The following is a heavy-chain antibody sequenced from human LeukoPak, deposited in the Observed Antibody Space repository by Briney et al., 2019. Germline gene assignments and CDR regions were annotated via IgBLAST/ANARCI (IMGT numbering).Heavy chain of an antibody. J-gene: IGHJ4*02. CDR2: IYTSGST. CDR1: GGSISSYY. Sequence: SETLSLTCTVSGGSISSYYWSWIRQPAGKGLEWIGRIYTSGSTNYNPSLKSRVTISVDTSKNQFSLKLSSVTAADTAVYYCARGHIFFYYDSSGDFDYWGQGTLVTVSS. V-gene: IGHV4-4*07. CDR3: ARGHIFFYYDSSGDFDY. D-gene: IGHD3-22*01.